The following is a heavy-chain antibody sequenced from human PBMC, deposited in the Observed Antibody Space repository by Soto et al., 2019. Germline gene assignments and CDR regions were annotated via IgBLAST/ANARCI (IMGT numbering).Heavy chain of an antibody. V-gene: IGHV1-3*01. D-gene: IGHD3-10*01. CDR2: INGGSGNT. Sequence: ASVKVSCKASGYTFTNYAVHWVRQAPGQRLEWLAWINGGSGNTKYSQKFQDRVTITRDTSASTAYMELSSLRSEDTAVYYCARESLWFGELLSYFDYWGQGTLVTVS. J-gene: IGHJ4*02. CDR3: ARESLWFGELLSYFDY. CDR1: GYTFTNYA.